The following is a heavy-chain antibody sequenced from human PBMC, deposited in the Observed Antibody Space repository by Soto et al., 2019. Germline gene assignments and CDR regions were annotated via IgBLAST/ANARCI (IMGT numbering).Heavy chain of an antibody. Sequence: SVKVSCKASGGTFSSYAISWVRQAPGQGLEWMGGIIPIFGTANYAQKFQGRVTITADESTSTAYMELSSLRSEDTAVYYCARVRGPSDYYDSSGYPYYFDYWGQGTLVTVSS. D-gene: IGHD3-22*01. CDR3: ARVRGPSDYYDSSGYPYYFDY. J-gene: IGHJ4*02. V-gene: IGHV1-69*13. CDR1: GGTFSSYA. CDR2: IIPIFGTA.